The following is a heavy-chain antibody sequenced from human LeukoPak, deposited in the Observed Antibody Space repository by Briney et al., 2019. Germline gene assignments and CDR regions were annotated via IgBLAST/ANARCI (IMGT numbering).Heavy chain of an antibody. Sequence: GGSLRLCCAASRFTFSTYSMNWVRQAPGKGLEWVSFISTSSSYIYYADSVKGRFTISRDNARNSLYLQMNSLRAEDTAVYYCARDPGTTQTLHDAFDIWGQGTMVTVSS. D-gene: IGHD1-7*01. CDR1: RFTFSTYS. CDR2: ISTSSSYI. J-gene: IGHJ3*02. V-gene: IGHV3-21*01. CDR3: ARDPGTTQTLHDAFDI.